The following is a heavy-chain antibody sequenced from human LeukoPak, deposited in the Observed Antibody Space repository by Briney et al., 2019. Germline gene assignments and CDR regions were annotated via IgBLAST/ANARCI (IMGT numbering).Heavy chain of an antibody. D-gene: IGHD2-2*01. J-gene: IGHJ6*02. V-gene: IGHV4-59*08. Sequence: SETLSLPCTVSCGPISSDHWSCTPHPPGKGLEWMGYIYYSGNTNYNPSLKRRGTISVDTSKNQFSLKVSSVTAGDTAVYYCARHRALADIVLVPTAMRRYGMDVWGQGTTVTVSS. CDR3: ARHRALADIVLVPTAMRRYGMDV. CDR2: IYYSGNT. CDR1: CGPISSDH.